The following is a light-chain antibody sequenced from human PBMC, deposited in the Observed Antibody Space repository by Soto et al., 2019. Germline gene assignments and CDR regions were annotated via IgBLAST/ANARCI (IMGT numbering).Light chain of an antibody. V-gene: IGKV1-39*01. Sequence: DIQMTQSPCSLSASLGDIVTVNCRASQNIDIYLNWYQQKPGKAPQLLIYGASTLQSGVPSRFSGSGSGTNFTLKIDTIEREDCAIYYCQESYSTPPLPFGGGTKVEIK. CDR1: QNIDIY. CDR2: GAS. CDR3: QESYSTPPLP. J-gene: IGKJ4*01.